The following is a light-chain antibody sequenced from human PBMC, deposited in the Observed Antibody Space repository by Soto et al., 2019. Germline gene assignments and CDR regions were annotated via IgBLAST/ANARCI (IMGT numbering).Light chain of an antibody. V-gene: IGKV3-20*01. CDR1: QYINTR. J-gene: IGKJ4*01. CDR3: QQYDSSPGLT. CDR2: QTS. Sequence: IVLTHSPATLSSFPFYRVTLSFMSSQYINTRLAWYQHRPGQAPRLLIYQTSIRAAGIPDRFSGSGSGTDFTLTISRLEPEDFAVYYCQQYDSSPGLTFGGGTKVDIK.